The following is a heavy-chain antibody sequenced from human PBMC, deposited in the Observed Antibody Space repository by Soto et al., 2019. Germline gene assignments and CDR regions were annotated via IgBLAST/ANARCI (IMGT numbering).Heavy chain of an antibody. CDR2: MNPNSGNT. CDR1: GYTFTSYD. Sequence: DSVQVSCKASGYTFTSYDINWVRQATGQGLEWMGWMNPNSGNTGYAQKFQGRVTMTRNTSISTAYMELSSLRSEDTAVYYCAIGTITVTKPRDYWGQGTMGTVSA. CDR3: AIGTITVTKPRDY. J-gene: IGHJ4*02. V-gene: IGHV1-8*01. D-gene: IGHD4-17*01.